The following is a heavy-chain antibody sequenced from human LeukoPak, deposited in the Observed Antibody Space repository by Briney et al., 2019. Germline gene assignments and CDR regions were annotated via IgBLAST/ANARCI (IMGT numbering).Heavy chain of an antibody. CDR1: GFTFTTYA. Sequence: GGSLRLSCAASGFTFTTYAMSWVRQAPGKGLEWVSTISAGDGSYTYYTDSVRGRFTISRDNPKNTLYLQMNSLRAEDTALYYCAKTGQFDSWGPGNPGHRLL. J-gene: IGHJ5*01. CDR2: ISAGDGSYT. V-gene: IGHV3-23*01. CDR3: AKTGQFDS.